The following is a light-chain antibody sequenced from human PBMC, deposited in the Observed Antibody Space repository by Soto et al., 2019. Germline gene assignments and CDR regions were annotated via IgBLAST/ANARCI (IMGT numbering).Light chain of an antibody. Sequence: AIQLTQSPASLSASVGDRVTLTCRASQGISNALAWYQQIPGNPPKLLIYDASTLESGVPSWFSGSGAGTDFTLTISSLHPGDFATYYCQQVNGFPTFGQGTRLEIQ. J-gene: IGKJ5*01. CDR3: QQVNGFPT. CDR1: QGISNA. CDR2: DAS. V-gene: IGKV1-13*02.